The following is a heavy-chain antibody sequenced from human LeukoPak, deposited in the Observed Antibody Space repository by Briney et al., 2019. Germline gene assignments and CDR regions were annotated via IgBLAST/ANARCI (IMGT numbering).Heavy chain of an antibody. CDR3: ARVRSVGGNPHAFNI. CDR2: ISASGGST. J-gene: IGHJ3*02. Sequence: GGSLRLSCAASGFTFSSYTMNWVRQAPGKGLEWVSTISASGGSTYYADSVKGRFTISRDNSKNTLYLQMNSLRVEDTALYYCARVRSVGGNPHAFNIWGQGTMVTVSS. CDR1: GFTFSSYT. D-gene: IGHD4-23*01. V-gene: IGHV3-23*01.